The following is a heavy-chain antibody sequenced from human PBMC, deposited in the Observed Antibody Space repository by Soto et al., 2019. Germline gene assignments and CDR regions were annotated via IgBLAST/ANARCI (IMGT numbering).Heavy chain of an antibody. CDR3: ARGGGIFPYYYGMDV. D-gene: IGHD6-25*01. Sequence: SETLSLTCTVSGGSLSSYYWSWIRQPPGKGLEWIGYIYYSGSTNYNPSLKSRVTISVDTSKNQFSLKLSSVTAADTAVYYCARGGGIFPYYYGMDVWGQGTTVTVSS. CDR1: GGSLSSYY. V-gene: IGHV4-59*01. CDR2: IYYSGST. J-gene: IGHJ6*02.